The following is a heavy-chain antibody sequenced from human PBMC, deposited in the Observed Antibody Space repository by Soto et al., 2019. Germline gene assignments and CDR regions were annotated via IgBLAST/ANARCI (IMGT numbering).Heavy chain of an antibody. CDR1: GGTISSSSYY. CDR3: ARQKYGSGSYYDFDF. V-gene: IGHV4-39*01. D-gene: IGHD3-10*01. Sequence: QLQLQESGPGLVKPPETLSLTCTVSGGTISSSSYYWGWIRQPPGRGLEWIGIIYYSGSTYYNPSLKSRVTISVDTSKNQFSLRLSSVTAADTAVYYCARQKYGSGSYYDFDFWGQGTLVTVSS. J-gene: IGHJ4*02. CDR2: IYYSGST.